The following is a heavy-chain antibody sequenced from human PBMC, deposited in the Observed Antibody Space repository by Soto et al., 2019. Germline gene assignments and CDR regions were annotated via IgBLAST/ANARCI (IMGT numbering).Heavy chain of an antibody. V-gene: IGHV3-33*01. CDR1: GFTFSSYG. D-gene: IGHD5-18*01. CDR3: ARARWIQLWSGDFDY. Sequence: QVQLVESGGGVVQPGRSLRLSCAASGFTFSSYGMHWVRQAPGKGLEWVAVIWYDGSNKYYADSVKGRFTISRDNSKNTLYLQMNSLRAEDTAVYYCARARWIQLWSGDFDYWGQGTLVTVSS. CDR2: IWYDGSNK. J-gene: IGHJ4*02.